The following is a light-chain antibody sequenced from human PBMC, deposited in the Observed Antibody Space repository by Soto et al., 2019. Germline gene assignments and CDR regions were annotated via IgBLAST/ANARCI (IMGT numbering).Light chain of an antibody. CDR3: QQSYSTPRT. CDR2: AAS. Sequence: DIQMTQSPSSVSASVGDRVNITCRASQGIASWLAWSQQKPGKAPKLLIYAASTLQSGVPSRFSGSGSGTDFTLTISSLQPEDFATYYCQQSYSTPRTFGQGTKVEIK. CDR1: QGIASW. V-gene: IGKV1-12*01. J-gene: IGKJ1*01.